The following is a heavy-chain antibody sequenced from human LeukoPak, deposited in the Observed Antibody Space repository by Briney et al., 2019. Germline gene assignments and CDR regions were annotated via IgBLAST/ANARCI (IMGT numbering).Heavy chain of an antibody. CDR1: GFIFSNYW. CDR2: IRQDGSET. J-gene: IGHJ4*02. CDR3: AREIRNQNDY. Sequence: GGSLRLSCAASGFIFSNYWMTWVRQAPGKGLEWVANIRQDGSETNYVDSMKGRFTISRDNAKYSLSLQMNSLRAEDTAVYYCAREIRNQNDYWGQGTLVTVSS. V-gene: IGHV3-7*01. D-gene: IGHD1-14*01.